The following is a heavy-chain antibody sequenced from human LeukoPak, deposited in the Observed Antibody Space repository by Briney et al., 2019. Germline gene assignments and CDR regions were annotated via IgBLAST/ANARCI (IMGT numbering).Heavy chain of an antibody. CDR2: INPNSGGT. V-gene: IGHV1-2*02. CDR1: GYTFTGYY. Sequence: ASVKVSCKASGYTFTGYYMHWVRQAPGQGLEWMGWINPNSGGTNYAQKFQGRVTMTRDTSISTAYMELSRLRSEDTAVYYCARGHYDSSGYYAPYYYYMDVWGKGTTVTISS. CDR3: ARGHYDSSGYYAPYYYYMDV. J-gene: IGHJ6*03. D-gene: IGHD3-22*01.